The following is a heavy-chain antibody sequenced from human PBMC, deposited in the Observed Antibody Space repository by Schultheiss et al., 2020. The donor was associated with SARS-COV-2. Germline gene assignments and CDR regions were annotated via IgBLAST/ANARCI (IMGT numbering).Heavy chain of an antibody. CDR3: AGYSSSWYGY. V-gene: IGHV4-4*02. CDR2: IYYSGST. J-gene: IGHJ4*02. D-gene: IGHD6-13*01. CDR1: GGSISSTNG. Sequence: SETLSLTCTVSGGSISSTNGWSWVRQSPGKGLEWIGYIYYSGSTNYNPSLKSRVTISVDTSKNQFSLKLSSVTAADTAVYYCAGYSSSWYGYWGQGTLVTVSS.